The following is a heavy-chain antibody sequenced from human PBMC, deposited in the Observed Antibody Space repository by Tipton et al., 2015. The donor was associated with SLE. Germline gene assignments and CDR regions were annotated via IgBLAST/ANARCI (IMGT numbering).Heavy chain of an antibody. D-gene: IGHD6-13*01. Sequence: GLVKPSETLSLICTVSGGSISSYYWSWIRQPPGRGLEWIAYIYYSGSTNDNPSLKSRFTISVDTSKNQFSLKLSSVTAADTAVYYCARGGGSSSWYSMSYFDYWGQGTLVTVSS. CDR2: IYYSGST. CDR1: GGSISSYY. J-gene: IGHJ4*02. V-gene: IGHV4-59*01. CDR3: ARGGGSSSWYSMSYFDY.